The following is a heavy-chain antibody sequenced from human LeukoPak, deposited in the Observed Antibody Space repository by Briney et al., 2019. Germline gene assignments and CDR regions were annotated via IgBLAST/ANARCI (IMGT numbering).Heavy chain of an antibody. J-gene: IGHJ4*02. Sequence: MTSGTLSLTCAVSSGSITSSNYWSWVRQPPGKGLEWIGEINHSGTTNYNPSLRSRVTISVDKSKNQFSLKLSSVTAADTAFDYCARWYYTGSGYYYDFWGQGTLVTVSS. D-gene: IGHD3-22*01. V-gene: IGHV4-4*02. CDR1: SGSITSSNY. CDR3: ARWYYTGSGYYYDF. CDR2: INHSGTT.